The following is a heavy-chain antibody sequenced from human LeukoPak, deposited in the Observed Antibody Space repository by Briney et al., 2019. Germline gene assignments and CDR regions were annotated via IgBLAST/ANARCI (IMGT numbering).Heavy chain of an antibody. CDR3: AGYYYDSSGYYFPHDN. V-gene: IGHV1-69*13. CDR1: GGTFSSYA. CDR2: IIPIFGTA. Sequence: ASVKVSCKASGGTFSSYAISWVRQAPGQGLEWMGGIIPIFGTANYAQKFQGRVTITADESTSTAYMELSSLRSEDTAVYYCAGYYYDSSGYYFPHDNWGQGTLVIVSS. D-gene: IGHD3-22*01. J-gene: IGHJ4*02.